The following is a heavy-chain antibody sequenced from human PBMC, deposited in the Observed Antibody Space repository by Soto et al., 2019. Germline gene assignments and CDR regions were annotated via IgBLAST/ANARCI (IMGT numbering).Heavy chain of an antibody. D-gene: IGHD6-13*01. V-gene: IGHV3-30*18. CDR3: AKVRIAPAKPFYFDS. J-gene: IGHJ4*02. Sequence: QVQLVESGGGVVQPGRSLRLSCVASGFTFNNYAFHWVRQTPGTGLEWVAVISNDGSDKYYADSVKGRFTISRDNSKNTLNLQMDSLRAEDTAVYFCAKVRIAPAKPFYFDSWGQGTLVTVSS. CDR1: GFTFNNYA. CDR2: ISNDGSDK.